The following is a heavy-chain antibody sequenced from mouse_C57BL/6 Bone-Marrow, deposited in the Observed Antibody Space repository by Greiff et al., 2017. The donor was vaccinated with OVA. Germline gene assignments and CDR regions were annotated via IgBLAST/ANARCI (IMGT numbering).Heavy chain of an antibody. D-gene: IGHD1-1*01. J-gene: IGHJ4*01. Sequence: VQLQQSGPALVKPGASVKMSCKASGYTFTDYYMNWVKQSHGKSLEWIGVINPYNGGTSYNQKFKGKATLTVDKSSSTAYMELNSLTSEDSAVYYCARDYYGSSEAMDYWGQGTSVTVSS. CDR2: INPYNGGT. CDR1: GYTFTDYY. V-gene: IGHV1-19*01. CDR3: ARDYYGSSEAMDY.